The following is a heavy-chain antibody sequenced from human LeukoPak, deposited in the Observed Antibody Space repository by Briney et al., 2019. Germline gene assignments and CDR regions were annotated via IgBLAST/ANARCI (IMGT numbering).Heavy chain of an antibody. D-gene: IGHD2-15*01. V-gene: IGHV3-30*02. CDR3: ARRGGSRYAFDI. CDR2: IRYDGSNK. CDR1: GFTFSSYG. Sequence: PGGSLRLSCAASGFTFSSYGMHWVRQAPGKGLEWVAFIRYDGSNKYYADSVKGRFTISRDNSKNTLYLQMNSLRAEDTAVYYCARRGGSRYAFDIWGQGTMVTVSS. J-gene: IGHJ3*02.